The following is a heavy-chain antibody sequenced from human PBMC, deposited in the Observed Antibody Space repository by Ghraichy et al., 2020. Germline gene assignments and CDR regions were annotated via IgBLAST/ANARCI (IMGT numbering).Heavy chain of an antibody. CDR3: ARHSDRGYTYGYPYYGMDV. CDR1: GGSISSSSNY. V-gene: IGHV4-39*01. CDR2: IYYSGST. D-gene: IGHD5-18*01. J-gene: IGHJ6*02. Sequence: SETLSLTCAVSGGSISSSSNYWGWIRQPPGKGLEWIGSIYYSGSTYYTPSLKSRVTISVDTSKNQFSLKLRSVTAADTAVYYCARHSDRGYTYGYPYYGMDVWGQGTTVTVSS.